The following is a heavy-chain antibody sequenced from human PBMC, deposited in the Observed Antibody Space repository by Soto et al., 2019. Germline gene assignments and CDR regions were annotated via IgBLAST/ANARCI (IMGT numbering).Heavy chain of an antibody. Sequence: QVQLVQSGAEVKKPGASVKVSCKASVYTFTSYDINWVRQATGQGLEWMGWMNPNSGNTAYAQKFLGRVTMTRNTSRSTAFMELSSLRSEDTAVYYCARERTRGFDPWGQGTLVTGSS. V-gene: IGHV1-8*01. J-gene: IGHJ5*02. CDR1: VYTFTSYD. CDR3: ARERTRGFDP. CDR2: MNPNSGNT.